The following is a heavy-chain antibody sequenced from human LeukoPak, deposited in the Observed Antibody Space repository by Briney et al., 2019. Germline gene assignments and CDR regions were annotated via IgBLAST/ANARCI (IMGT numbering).Heavy chain of an antibody. CDR1: GYTFTSYY. CDR2: INPSGGTT. J-gene: IGHJ4*02. D-gene: IGHD1-26*01. V-gene: IGHV1-46*01. CDR3: ARGIVGGTTRRRYYFDY. Sequence: VASVKVSCTASGYTFTSYYMHWVRQAPGQGLAWMGVINPSGGTTSNTQKFQGRVTMTRDTSTSTVYMELSGLRSDDTALYHCARGIVGGTTRRRYYFDYWGQGTLVTVSS.